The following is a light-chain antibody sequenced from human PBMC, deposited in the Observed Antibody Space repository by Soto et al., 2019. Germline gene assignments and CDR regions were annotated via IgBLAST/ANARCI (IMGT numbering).Light chain of an antibody. CDR2: GAS. CDR3: QQYGFSSMFT. Sequence: EFVLTESPGTLSLSPGERATLSCRASQSVSSSYLAWYQQKPGQAPRLLIYGASTRATGIPDRFSGSGSVTDCTLTISRLEPEDFAVYYCQQYGFSSMFTFGQGTKLEIK. J-gene: IGKJ2*01. CDR1: QSVSSSY. V-gene: IGKV3-20*01.